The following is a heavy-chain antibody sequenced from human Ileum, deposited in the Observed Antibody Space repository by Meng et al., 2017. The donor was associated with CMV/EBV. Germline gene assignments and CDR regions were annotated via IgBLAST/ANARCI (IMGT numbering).Heavy chain of an antibody. CDR2: VSSSGSII. V-gene: IGHV3-11*01. CDR3: ASFDD. CDR1: GFTFSDYY. Sequence: GGSLRLSCAASGFTFSDYYMNWIRQAPGKGLEWVSSVSSSGSIIFYAESVKGRFTISRDNAKNSLYLQMNSLRAEDTAVYYCASFDDWGQGTLVTVSS. J-gene: IGHJ4*02.